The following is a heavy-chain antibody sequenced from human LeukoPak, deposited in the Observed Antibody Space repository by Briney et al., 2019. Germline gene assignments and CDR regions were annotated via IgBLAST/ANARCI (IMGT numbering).Heavy chain of an antibody. CDR2: IGTAGDT. D-gene: IGHD6-19*01. CDR3: ARGRGGWYGMDV. J-gene: IGHJ6*02. V-gene: IGHV3-13*04. CDR1: GFTFSSYD. Sequence: GGSLRLSCAASGFTFSSYDMHWVRQVTGKGLEWVSAIGTAGDTYYPGSVKGRFTSSRENAKNSLYLQMNSLRAGDTAVYYCARGRGGWYGMDVWGQGTTVTVSS.